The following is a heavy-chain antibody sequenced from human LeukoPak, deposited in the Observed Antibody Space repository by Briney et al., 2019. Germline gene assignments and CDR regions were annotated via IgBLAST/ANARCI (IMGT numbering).Heavy chain of an antibody. J-gene: IGHJ4*02. Sequence: GASVKVSCKASGYTFTSYGISWVRQAPGQGLEWMGWISAYNGNTNYAQKIQGRVTMTTDTSTSTAYMELRSLRSDDTAVYYCARDRPRLLWFGELPDFDYWGQGTLVTVSS. D-gene: IGHD3-10*01. CDR1: GYTFTSYG. CDR2: ISAYNGNT. V-gene: IGHV1-18*01. CDR3: ARDRPRLLWFGELPDFDY.